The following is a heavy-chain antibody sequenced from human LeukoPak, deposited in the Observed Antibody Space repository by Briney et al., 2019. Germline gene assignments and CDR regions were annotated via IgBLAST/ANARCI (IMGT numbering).Heavy chain of an antibody. CDR3: ARDFTIFGVANPRDY. Sequence: SETLSLTCTVSGGSISSSSYYWGWIRQPPGKGLEWIGSIYYSGSTYYNPSLKSRVTISVDTSKNQFSLKLSSVTAADTAVYYCARDFTIFGVANPRDYWGQGTLVTVSS. V-gene: IGHV4-39*02. J-gene: IGHJ4*02. D-gene: IGHD3-3*01. CDR1: GGSISSSSYY. CDR2: IYYSGST.